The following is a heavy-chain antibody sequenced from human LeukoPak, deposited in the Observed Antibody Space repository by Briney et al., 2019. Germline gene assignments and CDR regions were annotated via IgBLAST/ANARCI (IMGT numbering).Heavy chain of an antibody. D-gene: IGHD1-14*01. Sequence: ASVKVSCKASGYTFTSYDINWVRQATGQGLEWMGWMNPNSGNTGYAQKFQGRVTITADKSTSTAYMELSSLRSEDTAVYYCARGVSDYYFDYWGQGTLVTVSS. CDR2: MNPNSGNT. V-gene: IGHV1-8*01. J-gene: IGHJ4*02. CDR3: ARGVSDYYFDY. CDR1: GYTFTSYD.